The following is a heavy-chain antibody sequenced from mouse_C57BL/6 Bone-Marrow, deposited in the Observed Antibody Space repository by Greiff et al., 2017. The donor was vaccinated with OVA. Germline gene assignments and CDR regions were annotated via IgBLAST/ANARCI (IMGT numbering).Heavy chain of an antibody. CDR3: SSDSAVYYCPFYYDYDKAWFAY. V-gene: IGHV1-87*01. Sequence: QVQLQQSGPELARPWASVKISCQAFYTFSRRVHFAIRDTNYWMQWVKQRPGQGLEGIGAIYTGNGGTSYNQKFKGKATLTADKSSSTAYMHLRILTSSDSAVYYCPFYYDYDKAWFAYWGQGTLVTVSA. J-gene: IGHJ3*01. CDR2: GQGLEGIG. D-gene: IGHD2-4*01. CDR1: YTFSRRVH.